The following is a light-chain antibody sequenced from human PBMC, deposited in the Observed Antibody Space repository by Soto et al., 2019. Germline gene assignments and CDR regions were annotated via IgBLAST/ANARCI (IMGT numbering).Light chain of an antibody. CDR3: HLYNTYSPT. CDR1: QSVRSN. J-gene: IGKJ2*01. CDR2: GAS. Sequence: EVVMTQSPATLSVSPGERVTLSCRASQSVRSNLAWYQQKPGQSPRLLIYGASTRATGIPARFSGSGSGTEFTLTISSLQSEDFATYYCHLYNTYSPTLGQGTKLEI. V-gene: IGKV3-15*01.